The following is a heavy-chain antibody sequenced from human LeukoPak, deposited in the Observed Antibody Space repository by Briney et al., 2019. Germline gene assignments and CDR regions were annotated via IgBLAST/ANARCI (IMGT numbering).Heavy chain of an antibody. CDR2: IYYSGST. CDR1: GGSISSYY. V-gene: IGHV4-59*08. J-gene: IGHJ4*02. CDR3: ARQLRYDYPDY. D-gene: IGHD5-12*01. Sequence: PSETLSLTCTVSGGSISSYYWSWIRQPPGKGLEWIGYIYYSGSTNYNPSLKSRVTISVDTSKNQFSPKLSSVTAADTAVYYCARQLRYDYPDYWGQGTLVTVSS.